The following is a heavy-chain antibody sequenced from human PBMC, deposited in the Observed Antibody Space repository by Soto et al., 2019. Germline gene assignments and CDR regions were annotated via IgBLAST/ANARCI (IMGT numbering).Heavy chain of an antibody. CDR1: GFTFSSYG. CDR2: IWYDGSNK. V-gene: IGHV3-33*01. CDR3: AIERWGYYRSGRQDY. Sequence: GGSLRLSCAASGFTFSSYGMHWVRQAPGKGLEWVAVIWYDGSNKYYADSVKGRFTISRDNSKNTLYLQMNSLRAEDTAVYYCAIERWGYYRSGRQDYWGQGSLVPVSS. D-gene: IGHD3-10*01. J-gene: IGHJ4*02.